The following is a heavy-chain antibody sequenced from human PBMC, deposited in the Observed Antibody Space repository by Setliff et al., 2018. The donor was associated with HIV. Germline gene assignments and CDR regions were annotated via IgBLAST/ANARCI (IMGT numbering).Heavy chain of an antibody. D-gene: IGHD2-15*01. CDR3: ARARRAGSGPKYFQH. Sequence: PETLSLTCTVSGGSISTSNWWGWIRQTPGKGLEWIGYIYYSGSTNYNPSLKSRVTISVDTSKNQFSLKLYSVTAADTAVYYCARARRAGSGPKYFQHWGQGTLVTVSS. V-gene: IGHV4-28*03. CDR1: GGSISTSNW. J-gene: IGHJ1*01. CDR2: IYYSGST.